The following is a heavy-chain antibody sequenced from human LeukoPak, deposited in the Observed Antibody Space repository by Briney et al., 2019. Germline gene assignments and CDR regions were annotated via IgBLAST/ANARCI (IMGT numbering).Heavy chain of an antibody. CDR2: ISHDGENK. CDR1: GFTFSQYA. CDR3: ASHTPRDYGDHAGY. Sequence: GGSLRLSCAASGFTFSQYAMHWVRQAPGQGLEWLAVISHDGENKYYADSVKGRFTISRDNSKNTLHVQMSSLRTDDTAVYYCASHTPRDYGDHAGYWGQGTLVTVSS. V-gene: IGHV3-30*04. J-gene: IGHJ4*02. D-gene: IGHD4/OR15-4a*01.